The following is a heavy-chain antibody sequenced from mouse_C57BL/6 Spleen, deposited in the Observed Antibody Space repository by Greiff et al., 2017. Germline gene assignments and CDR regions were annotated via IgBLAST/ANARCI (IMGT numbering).Heavy chain of an antibody. J-gene: IGHJ3*01. D-gene: IGHD2-3*01. V-gene: IGHV3-6*01. CDR2: ISYDGSN. Sequence: VQLKESGPGLVKPSQSLSLTCSVTGYSITSGYYWNWIRQFPGNKLEWMGYISYDGSNNYNPSLKNRISITRDTSKNQFFLKLNSVTTEDTATYYCARDIYAAAYWGQGTLVTVSA. CDR1: GYSITSGYY. CDR3: ARDIYAAAY.